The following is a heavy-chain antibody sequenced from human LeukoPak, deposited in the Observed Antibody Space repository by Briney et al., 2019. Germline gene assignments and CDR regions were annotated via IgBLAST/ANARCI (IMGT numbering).Heavy chain of an antibody. Sequence: GGSLRLSCAASGFTFDDYAMHWVRQAPGKGLEWVSGISWNSGSIGYADSVKGRFTISRDNAKNSLYLQMNSLRAEDTALYYCAKDIGRGSGWYGFDYWGQGTLVTVSS. J-gene: IGHJ4*02. CDR1: GFTFDDYA. V-gene: IGHV3-9*01. CDR2: ISWNSGSI. CDR3: AKDIGRGSGWYGFDY. D-gene: IGHD6-19*01.